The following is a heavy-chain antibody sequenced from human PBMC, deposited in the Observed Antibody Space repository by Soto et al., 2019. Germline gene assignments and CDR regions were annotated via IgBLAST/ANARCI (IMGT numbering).Heavy chain of an antibody. D-gene: IGHD1-26*01. CDR3: TSTTIVGQTRPAFEV. CDR1: GFTFSGSA. V-gene: IGHV3-73*02. J-gene: IGHJ3*01. Sequence: EVQLVESGGGLVQPGGSLKLSCAASGFTFSGSAMHWVRQASGKGLEWVGLIRSKTNNYATLYPASLKGRFTISRDDSKNTAYLQMNSLKTEDTAVYYCTSTTIVGQTRPAFEVWGQGTIVTVSS. CDR2: IRSKTNNYAT.